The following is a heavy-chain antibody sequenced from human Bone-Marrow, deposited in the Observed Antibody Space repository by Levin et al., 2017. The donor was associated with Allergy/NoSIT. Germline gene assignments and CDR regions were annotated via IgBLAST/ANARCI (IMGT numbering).Heavy chain of an antibody. Sequence: PGGSLRLSCVGSGSTFFSHAMSWVRQAPGKGLEWVSTISGNGGSTYYADSVKGRFTISRDNSKHTVYLQMISLRGDDPAVYFCAKNFYYDSSGFFDYWGQGILVSVSS. CDR2: ISGNGGST. CDR1: GSTFFSHA. CDR3: AKNFYYDSSGFFDY. D-gene: IGHD3-22*01. V-gene: IGHV3-23*01. J-gene: IGHJ4*02.